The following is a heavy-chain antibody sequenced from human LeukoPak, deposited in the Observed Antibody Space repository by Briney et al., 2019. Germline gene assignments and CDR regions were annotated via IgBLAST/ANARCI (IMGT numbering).Heavy chain of an antibody. CDR3: AKDQSCTNNICHGDFDY. D-gene: IGHD2-8*01. J-gene: IGHJ4*02. CDR1: GFTFSNYA. Sequence: GGSLRLSCAASGFTFSNYAMSWVRQAPGRGLEWVSGISGSGGDTYYADSVKGRFTISRDNSKNTLYLQMNSLRAEDTAVYYCAKDQSCTNNICHGDFDYWGQGTLVTVSS. CDR2: ISGSGGDT. V-gene: IGHV3-23*01.